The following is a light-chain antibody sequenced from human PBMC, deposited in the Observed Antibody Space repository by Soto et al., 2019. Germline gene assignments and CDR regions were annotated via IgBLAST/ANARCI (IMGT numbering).Light chain of an antibody. CDR1: SSDVGVYNY. CDR3: SSYTSSSIDYV. Sequence: QSALTQPASVSGSPGQSITISCTGTSSDVGVYNYVSWYQQHPGKAHKLMIYEVSNRPSGVSNRFSGSKSGNTASLTISGLQAEDEADYYCSSYTSSSIDYVFGTGNKLTVL. V-gene: IGLV2-14*01. J-gene: IGLJ1*01. CDR2: EVS.